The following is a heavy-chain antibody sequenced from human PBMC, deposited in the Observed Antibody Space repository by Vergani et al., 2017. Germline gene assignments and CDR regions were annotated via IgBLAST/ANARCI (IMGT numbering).Heavy chain of an antibody. D-gene: IGHD3-22*01. CDR3: AIVTYYYDSSGYYLDY. CDR2: FDPEHGEV. J-gene: IGHJ4*02. Sequence: QVQLVQSGSEVRKPGASVKVSCQVSGYSLTELTIHWVRQAPGKGLEWMGGFDPEHGEVTFAHHIQCRVTMTEDRSTDTAYMELSSLRPEDTALYYCAIVTYYYDSSGYYLDYWGQGTLVTVSS. CDR1: GYSLTELT. V-gene: IGHV1-24*01.